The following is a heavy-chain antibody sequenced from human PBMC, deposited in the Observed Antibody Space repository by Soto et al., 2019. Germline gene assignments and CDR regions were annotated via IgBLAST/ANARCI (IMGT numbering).Heavy chain of an antibody. V-gene: IGHV4-34*11. Sequence: SETLSLTCAVYGGSFSNYYWSWLRQPPGKGLEWIGYISYTGRTKYNPSLQSRVTISVDTSKNDFSLNLSSVTAADTAVYFCAREWGLLPYYVMNVWGHGTAVTVSS. D-gene: IGHD7-27*01. CDR1: GGSFSNYY. CDR2: ISYTGRT. J-gene: IGHJ6*02. CDR3: AREWGLLPYYVMNV.